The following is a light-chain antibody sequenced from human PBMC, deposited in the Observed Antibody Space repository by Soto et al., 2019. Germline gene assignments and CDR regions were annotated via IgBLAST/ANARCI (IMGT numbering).Light chain of an antibody. J-gene: IGKJ1*01. Sequence: DLQMTQSPSSLSASVGDRVTISCRASQSISTYLNWYQQRPGEAPNLLIYATSTLQTGVPSRFSGSGSGADFTLTISSLQPEDFATYYCQQSHTIPWTFGQGTKVEIK. V-gene: IGKV1-39*01. CDR2: ATS. CDR3: QQSHTIPWT. CDR1: QSISTY.